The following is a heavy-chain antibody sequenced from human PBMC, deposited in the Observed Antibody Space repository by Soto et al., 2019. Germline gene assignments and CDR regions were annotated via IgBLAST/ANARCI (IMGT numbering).Heavy chain of an antibody. D-gene: IGHD6-6*01. V-gene: IGHV4-4*02. CDR3: AIKPLVILADSYFDL. J-gene: IGHJ2*01. Sequence: PSETLSLTWVVSRGSISSNDWWWWFSQPPGKGRQWIGDINHSGSSNYNQSLKSRLTISVDNSKNQCSLDLTSVTAADTAMYYCAIKPLVILADSYFDLWGRGTLVTVSS. CDR2: INHSGSS. CDR1: RGSISSNDW.